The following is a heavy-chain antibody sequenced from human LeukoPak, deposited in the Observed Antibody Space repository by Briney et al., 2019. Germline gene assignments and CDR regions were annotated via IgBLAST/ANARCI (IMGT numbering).Heavy chain of an antibody. CDR2: MIPIFGTA. V-gene: IGHV1-69*05. CDR1: GGTFSSYA. Sequence: SVKVSCTASGGTFSSYAISWVRQAPGQGLQWMGRMIPIFGTANYAQKFQGRVTITTDESTSTAYMELSSLRSEDTAVYYCARILTGDLDYWGQGTLVTVSS. D-gene: IGHD7-27*01. J-gene: IGHJ4*02. CDR3: ARILTGDLDY.